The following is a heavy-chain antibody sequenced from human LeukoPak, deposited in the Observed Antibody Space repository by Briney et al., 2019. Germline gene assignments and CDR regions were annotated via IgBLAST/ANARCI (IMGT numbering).Heavy chain of an antibody. CDR2: IADAGT. D-gene: IGHD3/OR15-3a*01. Sequence: GGSLRLSCAASGFTFNDFAMTCVRQAPGKGLEWVSTIADAGTYYADSVKGRFIISRDNSKNMLYLQLNSLRADDTAMYYCARNFGPFDVRGHGTMVTVSS. V-gene: IGHV3-23*01. CDR3: ARNFGPFDV. J-gene: IGHJ3*01. CDR1: GFTFNDFA.